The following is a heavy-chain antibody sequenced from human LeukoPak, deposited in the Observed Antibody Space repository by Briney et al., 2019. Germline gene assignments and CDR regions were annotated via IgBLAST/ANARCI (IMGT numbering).Heavy chain of an antibody. CDR1: GGSISSYY. V-gene: IGHV4-59*12. CDR3: ARDRYSGSGVFDY. D-gene: IGHD1-26*01. J-gene: IGHJ4*02. CDR2: IYYSGST. Sequence: PSETLSLTCTVSGGSISSYYWSWIRQPPGKGLEWIGTIYYSGSTYYNPPLKSRLTISLDTSNNQFSLKLSSVTAADTAVYYCARDRYSGSGVFDYWGQGTLVTVSS.